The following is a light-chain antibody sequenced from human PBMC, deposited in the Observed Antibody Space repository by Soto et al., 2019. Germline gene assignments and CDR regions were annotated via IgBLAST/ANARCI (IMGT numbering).Light chain of an antibody. V-gene: IGLV2-14*01. CDR1: SSDVGGYEY. CDR2: EVT. Sequence: SALTXPASVSGSPGQSITISCTGTSSDVGGYEYVSWYQQHPGKAPKLMIYEVTNRPSGVSNRFSGSKSGNTASLTISGLQTEDEADYYCSSYTSINTFVFGTGTKVTVL. CDR3: SSYTSINTFV. J-gene: IGLJ1*01.